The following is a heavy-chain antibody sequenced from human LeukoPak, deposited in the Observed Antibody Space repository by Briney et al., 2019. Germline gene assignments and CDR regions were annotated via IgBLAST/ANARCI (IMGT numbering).Heavy chain of an antibody. V-gene: IGHV4-59*01. CDR2: IYYSGST. CDR1: GGSISSYY. J-gene: IGHJ4*02. D-gene: IGHD3/OR15-3a*01. CDR3: ASSGTGGYFDY. Sequence: SETLSLTCTASGGSISSYYWSWIRQPPGKGLEWIGYIYYSGSTNYNPSLKSRVTISVDTSKNQFSLKLSSVTAADTAVYYCASSGTGGYFDYWGQGTLVTVSS.